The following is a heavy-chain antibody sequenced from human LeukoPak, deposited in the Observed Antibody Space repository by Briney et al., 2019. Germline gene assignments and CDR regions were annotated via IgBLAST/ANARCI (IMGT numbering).Heavy chain of an antibody. Sequence: GASVKVSCKASGYTFTGYYMHWVRQAPGQGVEWMGWINPNSGGTNYAQRFQGRVTMTRDTSISTAYMELSRLRSEDTAVYYCARGYDIAAAGNDYWGQGTLVTVSS. J-gene: IGHJ4*02. D-gene: IGHD6-13*01. V-gene: IGHV1-2*02. CDR2: INPNSGGT. CDR3: ARGYDIAAAGNDY. CDR1: GYTFTGYY.